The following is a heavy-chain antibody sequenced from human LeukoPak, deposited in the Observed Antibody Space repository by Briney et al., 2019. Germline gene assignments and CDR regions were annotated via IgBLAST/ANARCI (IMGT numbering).Heavy chain of an antibody. CDR2: INSGGSGT. CDR1: GFNFASYW. V-gene: IGHV3-74*01. Sequence: GGSLRLSCAASGFNFASYWMHWVRQTPGKGLVWVSRINSGGSGTSYADSVEGRFTISRDNAKNTLYLQMNSLRAEDTAVYYCARGRPHGNDYWGQGILVTVSS. D-gene: IGHD4-23*01. CDR3: ARGRPHGNDY. J-gene: IGHJ4*02.